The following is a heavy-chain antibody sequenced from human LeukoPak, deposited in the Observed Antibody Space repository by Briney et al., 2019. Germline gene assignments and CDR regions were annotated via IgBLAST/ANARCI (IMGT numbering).Heavy chain of an antibody. CDR2: LSPGGYD. D-gene: IGHD2-8*01. Sequence: SETLSLTCAVSGVPLSVYYWIWIRQSPGKGLEWMGELSPGGYDNYNPSIKSRVSISVDRSQNQLSLRMSSVTDADTDIYYCARIRCGSGPEICYNHWAQGSLVTVSS. J-gene: IGHJ5*02. V-gene: IGHV4-34*01. CDR3: ARIRCGSGPEICYNH. CDR1: GVPLSVYY.